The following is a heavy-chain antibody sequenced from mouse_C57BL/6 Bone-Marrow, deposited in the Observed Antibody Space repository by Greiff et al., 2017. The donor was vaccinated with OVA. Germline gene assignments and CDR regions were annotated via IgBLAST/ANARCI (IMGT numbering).Heavy chain of an antibody. V-gene: IGHV5-6*01. CDR1: GFTFSSYC. J-gene: IGHJ2*01. CDR2: ISSCGSYT. D-gene: IGHD2-4*01. CDR3: ARHYYDYDVDY. Sequence: EVHVLESGGDLVKPGGSLKLSCAASGFTFSSYCMSWVRQTPDKRLEWVATISSCGSYTYYPDSVKGRFTISRDKAENTLYLNMSTLKSADTAMDYCARHYYDYDVDYWGQGTTLTVSS.